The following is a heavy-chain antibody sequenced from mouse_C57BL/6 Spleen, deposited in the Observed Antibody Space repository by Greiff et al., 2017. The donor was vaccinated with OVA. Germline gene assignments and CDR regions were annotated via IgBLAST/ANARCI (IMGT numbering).Heavy chain of an antibody. V-gene: IGHV1-22*01. J-gene: IGHJ4*01. CDR3: ARNYVYYYAMDY. CDR1: GYTFTDYN. CDR2: INPNNGGT. D-gene: IGHD1-1*01. Sequence: EVQVVESGPELVKPGASVKMSCKASGYTFTDYNMHWVKQSHGKSLEWIGYINPNNGGTSYNQKFKGKATLTVNKSSSTAYMELRSLTSEDSAVYYCARNYVYYYAMDYWGQGTSVTVSS.